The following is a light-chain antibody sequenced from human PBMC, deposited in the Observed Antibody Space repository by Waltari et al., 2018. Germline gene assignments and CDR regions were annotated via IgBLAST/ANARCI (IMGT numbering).Light chain of an antibody. Sequence: SYVVTQIPSLSVAPGQTARITCGGNNIGIKTGQWFQQKQGQAPVLVVYDDRDRPPGIPERFSGSNSGNTATLTISRVGAGDEADYYCQVWDTSRDQVVFGGGTRLTVL. J-gene: IGLJ2*01. CDR2: DDR. CDR3: QVWDTSRDQVV. CDR1: NIGIKT. V-gene: IGLV3-21*02.